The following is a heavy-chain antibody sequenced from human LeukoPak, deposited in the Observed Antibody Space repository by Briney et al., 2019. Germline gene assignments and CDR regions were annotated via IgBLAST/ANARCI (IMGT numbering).Heavy chain of an antibody. J-gene: IGHJ6*03. CDR2: IIPIFGTA. CDR1: GGTFSSYA. V-gene: IGHV1-69*06. Sequence: GASVKVSCKASGGTFSSYAISWVRQAPGQGLEWMGGIIPIFGTANYAQKFQGRVTITADKSTSTAYMELSSLRSEDTAVYYCARDSPVANTYYYYYYMDVWGKGTTVTASS. CDR3: ARDSPVANTYYYYYYMDV. D-gene: IGHD5-12*01.